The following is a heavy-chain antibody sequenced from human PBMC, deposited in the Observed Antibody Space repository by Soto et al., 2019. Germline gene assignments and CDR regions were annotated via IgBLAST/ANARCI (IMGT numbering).Heavy chain of an antibody. CDR3: ARSDSELLRGYNWFDP. V-gene: IGHV1-69*12. D-gene: IGHD3-10*01. J-gene: IGHJ5*02. CDR1: GGTFSSYA. Sequence: QVQLVQSGAEVKKPGSSVKVSCKASGGTFSSYAISWVRQAPGQGLEWMGGIIPIFGTANYAQKFQGRVTITADESTSTANMELSSLRSEYTAVYYCARSDSELLRGYNWFDPWGQGTLVTVSS. CDR2: IIPIFGTA.